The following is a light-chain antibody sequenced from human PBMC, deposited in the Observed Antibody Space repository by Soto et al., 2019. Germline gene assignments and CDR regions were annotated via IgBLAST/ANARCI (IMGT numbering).Light chain of an antibody. Sequence: EIVMTQSPDSLALSLGERATINCKSSQSVLFSFDNKNYLAWYQQRPGQPPKPLIYWASTRESGVPDRFSGSGSGTDFTLTISSLQAEDVAVYYCQHYNSTPVTFGQGTRLEIK. J-gene: IGKJ2*01. V-gene: IGKV4-1*01. CDR1: QSVLFSFDNKNY. CDR2: WAS. CDR3: QHYNSTPVT.